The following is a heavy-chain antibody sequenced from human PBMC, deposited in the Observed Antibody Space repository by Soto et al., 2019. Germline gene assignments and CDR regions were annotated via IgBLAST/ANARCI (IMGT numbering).Heavy chain of an antibody. J-gene: IGHJ6*02. D-gene: IGHD5-18*01. CDR1: GFTFSSYA. CDR3: AKGLLDTAMVTWDYYYYYGMDV. V-gene: IGHV3-23*01. CDR2: ISGSGGST. Sequence: GGSLRLSCAASGFTFSSYAMSWVRQAPGKGLEWVSAISGSGGSTYYADSVKGRFTISRDNSKNTLYLQMNSLRAEDTAVYYCAKGLLDTAMVTWDYYYYYGMDVWGQGTTVTVSS.